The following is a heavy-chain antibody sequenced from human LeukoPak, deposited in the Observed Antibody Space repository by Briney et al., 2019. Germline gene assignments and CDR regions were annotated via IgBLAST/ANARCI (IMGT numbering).Heavy chain of an antibody. CDR2: INHSGST. V-gene: IGHV4-39*07. CDR3: ARRTVTTDYFDY. CDR1: GGSISTSSYY. D-gene: IGHD4-17*01. J-gene: IGHJ4*02. Sequence: SETLSLTCTVSGGSISTSSYYWGWIRQPPGKGLEWIGEINHSGSTNYNPSLKSRVTISVDTSKNQFSLKLSSVTAADTAVYYCARRTVTTDYFDYWGQGTLVTVSS.